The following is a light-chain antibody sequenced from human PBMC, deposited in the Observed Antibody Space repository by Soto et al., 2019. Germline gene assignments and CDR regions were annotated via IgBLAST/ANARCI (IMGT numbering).Light chain of an antibody. CDR2: DVS. Sequence: QSVLTQPASVSGSPGQSITISCTGTSSDVGGYNYVSWYQQLPGKAPKLMIYDVSDRPSGVSNRFSGSKSGNTASLTTSGLQAGDEADYYCSSYTSSSLYVFGTGTKVTVL. J-gene: IGLJ1*01. V-gene: IGLV2-14*01. CDR3: SSYTSSSLYV. CDR1: SSDVGGYNY.